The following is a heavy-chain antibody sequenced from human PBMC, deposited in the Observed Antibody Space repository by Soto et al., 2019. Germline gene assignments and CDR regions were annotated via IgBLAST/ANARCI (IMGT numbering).Heavy chain of an antibody. J-gene: IGHJ5*02. V-gene: IGHV4-4*07. CDR2: IYATGTT. Sequence: EXRAFTFTVPVASISWFYWILIRKSAGKGLEWIGRIYATGTTDYNPSLKSRVMMSVDTSKKQFSLKLRSVTAADTAVYYCVRDGKKTLRDWFDPWGQGISVTVSS. CDR1: VASISWFY. D-gene: IGHD1-1*01. CDR3: VRDGKKTLRDWFDP.